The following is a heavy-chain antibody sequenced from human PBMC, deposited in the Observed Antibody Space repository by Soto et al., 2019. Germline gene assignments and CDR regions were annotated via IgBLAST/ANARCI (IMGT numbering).Heavy chain of an antibody. CDR2: IYYSGST. CDR3: ARDDYYYDSSGYRGAWFDP. V-gene: IGHV4-31*03. CDR1: RGPISSGGYY. D-gene: IGHD3-22*01. J-gene: IGHJ5*02. Sequence: PSQTLSRPCTVSRGPISSGGYYWSWIRQHPGKGLEWIGYIYYSGSTYYNPSLKSRVTISVDTSKNQFSLKLSSVTAADTAVYYCARDDYYYDSSGYRGAWFDPWGQGTLVTVS.